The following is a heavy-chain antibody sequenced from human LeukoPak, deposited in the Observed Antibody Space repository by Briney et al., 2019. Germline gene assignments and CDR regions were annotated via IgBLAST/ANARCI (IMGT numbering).Heavy chain of an antibody. J-gene: IGHJ4*02. CDR3: ARALVGASSKDPDY. Sequence: GGSLRLSCAASGFTFSSYWTHWVRQAPGKGLVWVSRLNSDGSSTSYADSVKGRFTISRDNAKDTLYLQMNSLRAEDTAMYYCARALVGASSKDPDYWGQGTLVTVSS. V-gene: IGHV3-74*01. CDR2: LNSDGSST. D-gene: IGHD1-26*01. CDR1: GFTFSSYW.